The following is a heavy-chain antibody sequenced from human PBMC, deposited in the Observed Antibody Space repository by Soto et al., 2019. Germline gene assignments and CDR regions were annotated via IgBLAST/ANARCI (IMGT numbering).Heavy chain of an antibody. D-gene: IGHD3-16*02. CDR2: INHSGST. Sequence: SETLSLTCAVYGGSFSGYYWSWIRQPPGKGLEWIGEINHSGSTNYNPSLKSRVTISVDTSKNQFSLKLSSVTAADTAVYYCARSGGIWGSYRKKNDYWGQGTLVTVSS. CDR1: GGSFSGYY. J-gene: IGHJ4*02. CDR3: ARSGGIWGSYRKKNDY. V-gene: IGHV4-34*01.